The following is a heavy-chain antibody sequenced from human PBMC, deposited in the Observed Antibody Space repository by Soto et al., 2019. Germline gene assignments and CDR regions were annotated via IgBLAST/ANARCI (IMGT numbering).Heavy chain of an antibody. V-gene: IGHV3-23*01. CDR2: ITASGGIT. CDR1: GFASSSYA. D-gene: IGHD3-22*01. J-gene: IGHJ6*02. CDR3: AKRLKSGDYYVGNGLDV. Sequence: GGSLRLSCAASGFASSSYALTWVRQAPGKGLEWVSAITASGGITYYADSVKGRFTISRDNSKNTLYLQMDSLRAEDTAVYYCAKRLKSGDYYVGNGLDVWGQGTTVTVSS.